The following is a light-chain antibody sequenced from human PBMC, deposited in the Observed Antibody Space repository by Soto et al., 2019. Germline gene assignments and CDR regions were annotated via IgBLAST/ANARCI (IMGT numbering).Light chain of an antibody. CDR2: GAS. Sequence: EIVLTQSPGTLSLSPRERATLSCRATQSVCNNYLAWYQQKPGQAPRLLIYGASNRATGIPDRFSGSGSGTDFTLTISRLEPEDFAVYYCQQYAASPLTFGQGTRLEIK. V-gene: IGKV3-20*01. J-gene: IGKJ2*01. CDR1: QSVCNNY. CDR3: QQYAASPLT.